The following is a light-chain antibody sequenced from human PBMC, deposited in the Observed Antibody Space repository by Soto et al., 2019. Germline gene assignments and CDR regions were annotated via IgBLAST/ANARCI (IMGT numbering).Light chain of an antibody. CDR2: DAN. Sequence: DIVLTQSPATLSLSPGESATLSCRASQSVAGYLVWYQQRPGQTPRLLIYDANSRATGIPARFSGSGSGTDFTLTISSLEPEDFAVSYCQQRIDWPLTFGGGTKVEIK. V-gene: IGKV3-11*01. CDR1: QSVAGY. CDR3: QQRIDWPLT. J-gene: IGKJ4*01.